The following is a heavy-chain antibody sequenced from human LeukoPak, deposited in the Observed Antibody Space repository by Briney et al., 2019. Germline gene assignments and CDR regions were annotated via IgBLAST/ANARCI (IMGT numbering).Heavy chain of an antibody. CDR2: ISSSGSTI. Sequence: GGSLSLSCAASGFTFSDYYMSWIRQAPGRGLEWVSYISSSGSTIYCADSVKGRFTISRDNAKNSLYLQMNSLRAEDTAVYSCARGKTAPLDYWGEGTLVTVSS. CDR3: ARGKTAPLDY. V-gene: IGHV3-11*04. CDR1: GFTFSDYY. J-gene: IGHJ4*02.